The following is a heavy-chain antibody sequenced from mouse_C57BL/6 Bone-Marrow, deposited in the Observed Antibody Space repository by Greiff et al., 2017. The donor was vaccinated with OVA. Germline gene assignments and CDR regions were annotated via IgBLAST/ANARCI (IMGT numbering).Heavy chain of an antibody. V-gene: IGHV14-4*01. J-gene: IGHJ4*01. D-gene: IGHD3-2*02. CDR1: GFNIKDDY. CDR2: IDPENGDT. Sequence: EVKLQESGAELVRPGASVKLSCTASGFNIKDDYMHWVKQRPEQGLEWIGWIDPENGDTEYASKFQGKATITADTSSNTAYLQLSSLTSEDTAVYYCTVSSGYHYYAMDYWGQGTSVTVSS. CDR3: TVSSGYHYYAMDY.